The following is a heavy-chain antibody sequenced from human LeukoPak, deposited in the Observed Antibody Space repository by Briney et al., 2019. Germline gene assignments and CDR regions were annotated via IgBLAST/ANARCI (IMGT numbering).Heavy chain of an antibody. V-gene: IGHV1-69*13. J-gene: IGHJ5*02. CDR3: ARDIRNWFDP. CDR2: IIPIFGTA. CDR1: GGTFSTYA. Sequence: ASVKVSCKASGGTFSTYAINWVRQAPGQGLEWMGGIIPIFGTATYAQKFQGRVTITADESTSTAYMELSSLRSEDTAVYYCARDIRNWFDPWGQGTLVTVPS.